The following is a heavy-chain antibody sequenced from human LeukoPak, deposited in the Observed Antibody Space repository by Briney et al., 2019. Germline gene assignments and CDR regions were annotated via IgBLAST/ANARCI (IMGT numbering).Heavy chain of an antibody. V-gene: IGHV3-30*02. Sequence: GGSLRLSCAASGFTFSSYSMNWVRQAPGKGLEWVAFIRYDGSNKYYADSVKGRFTISRDNSKNTLYLQMNSLRAEDTAVYYCAKDRHGGNSLDFDYWGQGTLVTVSS. D-gene: IGHD4-23*01. CDR2: IRYDGSNK. CDR3: AKDRHGGNSLDFDY. J-gene: IGHJ4*02. CDR1: GFTFSSYS.